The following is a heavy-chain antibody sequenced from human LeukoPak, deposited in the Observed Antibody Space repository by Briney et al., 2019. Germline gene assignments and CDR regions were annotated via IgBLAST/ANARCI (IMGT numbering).Heavy chain of an antibody. J-gene: IGHJ5*02. CDR1: GFTFSSYW. V-gene: IGHV3-74*01. D-gene: IGHD3-10*01. CDR3: ARGPITMVRGVNGWFDP. Sequence: GGSLRLSCAASGFTFSSYWMHWVRQAPGKGLVWVSRINSDGSSTSYADSVKGRFTISRDNAKNTLYLQMNSLRAEDTAVYYCARGPITMVRGVNGWFDPWGQGTLVTVSS. CDR2: INSDGSST.